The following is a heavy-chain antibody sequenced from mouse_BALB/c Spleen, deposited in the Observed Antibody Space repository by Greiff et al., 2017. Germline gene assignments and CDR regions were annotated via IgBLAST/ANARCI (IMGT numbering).Heavy chain of an antibody. Sequence: QVQLQQSGPELVKPGASVKISCKASGYAFSSSWMNWVKQRPGQGLEWIGRIYPGDGDTNYNGKFKGKATLTADKSSSTAYMQLSSLTSVDSAVYFCARCGNPYYYAMDYWGQGTSVTVSS. D-gene: IGHD2-1*01. CDR2: IYPGDGDT. V-gene: IGHV1-82*01. J-gene: IGHJ4*01. CDR1: GYAFSSSW. CDR3: ARCGNPYYYAMDY.